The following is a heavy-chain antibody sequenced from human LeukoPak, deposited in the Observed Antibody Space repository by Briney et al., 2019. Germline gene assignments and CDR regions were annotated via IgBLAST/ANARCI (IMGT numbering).Heavy chain of an antibody. CDR1: GFTFSSYG. D-gene: IGHD3-10*01. CDR2: IWYEGSNK. CDR3: ARDRTRLTSYGSGSYLFY. J-gene: IGHJ4*02. V-gene: IGHV3-33*01. Sequence: QPGRSLRLSCAASGFTFSSYGMHWVRQAPGKGLEWVAVIWYEGSNKYYADSVKGRFTISRDNSKNTLYLQMNSLRAEDTAVYYCARDRTRLTSYGSGSYLFYWGQGTLVTVSS.